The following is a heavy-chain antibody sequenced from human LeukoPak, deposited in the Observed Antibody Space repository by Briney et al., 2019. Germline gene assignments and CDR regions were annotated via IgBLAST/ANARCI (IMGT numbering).Heavy chain of an antibody. J-gene: IGHJ4*02. CDR2: ISGDGGST. V-gene: IGHV3-43*02. CDR3: ARESESSGWYDY. D-gene: IGHD6-19*01. Sequence: PGGSLRLSCAAPGFMFHDYAIHWVRQAPGKSLEWVPLISGDGGSTFYADSVKGRFTISRDNSKNSLYLQMNSLRSDDTALYYCARESESSGWYDYWGQGTLVTVSS. CDR1: GFMFHDYA.